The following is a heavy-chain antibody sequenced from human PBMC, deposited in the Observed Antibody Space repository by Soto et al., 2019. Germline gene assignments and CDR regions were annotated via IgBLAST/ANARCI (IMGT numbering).Heavy chain of an antibody. CDR2: MNPSTGKT. CDR1: GYTFTNYN. V-gene: IGHV1-8*01. J-gene: IGHJ4*02. D-gene: IGHD2-2*01. Sequence: ASVKVSCKASGYTFTNYNFNWVRQATGQGLEWMGWMNPSTGKTAYAQKFQGRVTMTRNTSISTAYLDLSSLRSEDTAVYYCARLGPISTSSSPGCDHWGQGTLVTVSS. CDR3: ARLGPISTSSSPGCDH.